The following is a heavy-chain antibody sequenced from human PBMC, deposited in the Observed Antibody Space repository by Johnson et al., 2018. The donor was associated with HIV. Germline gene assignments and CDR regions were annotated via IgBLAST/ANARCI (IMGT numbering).Heavy chain of an antibody. CDR3: ARLGIAAARGAFDI. D-gene: IGHD6-13*01. CDR1: KFTFSSYA. Sequence: QVQLVESGGGVVQPGRSLRLSCAASKFTFSSYAMHWVRQAPGKGLEWVALISYDGSNKYYGDSVKGRFTISRDNSKNTLYLQMNSLRAEDTAVYYCARLGIAAARGAFDIWGQGTMVTVSS. CDR2: ISYDGSNK. V-gene: IGHV3-30*04. J-gene: IGHJ3*02.